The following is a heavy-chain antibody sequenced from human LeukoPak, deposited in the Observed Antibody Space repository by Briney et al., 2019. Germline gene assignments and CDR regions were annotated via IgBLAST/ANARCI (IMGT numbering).Heavy chain of an antibody. J-gene: IGHJ4*02. CDR3: ASAQDLYSNLEGY. D-gene: IGHD6-13*01. V-gene: IGHV3-30-3*01. CDR1: GFTFSSYA. Sequence: GGSLRLSCAASGFTFSSYAMHWVRQAPGKGLEWVAVISYDGSNKYYADSVKGRFTISRDNSKNTLYLQMNSLRAEDTAVYYCASAQDLYSNLEGYWGQGTLVTVSS. CDR2: ISYDGSNK.